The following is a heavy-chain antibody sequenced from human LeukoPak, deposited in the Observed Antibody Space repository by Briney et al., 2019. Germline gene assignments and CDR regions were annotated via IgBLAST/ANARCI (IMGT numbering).Heavy chain of an antibody. CDR3: ARHRSGWLQSSFDY. CDR2: IYYSGSS. V-gene: IGHV4-39*01. D-gene: IGHD5-24*01. Sequence: SETLSLTCSVSGGSISSSSSYWGWIRQPPGKGLEWIGSIYYSGSSFDNPALKSRVTISVDTSKDQFSLKLSSVTAADTAVYYCARHRSGWLQSSFDYWGQGTLVTVSS. CDR1: GGSISSSSSY. J-gene: IGHJ4*02.